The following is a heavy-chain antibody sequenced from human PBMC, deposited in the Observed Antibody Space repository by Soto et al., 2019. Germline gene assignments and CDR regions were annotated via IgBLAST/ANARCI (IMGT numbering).Heavy chain of an antibody. CDR1: GFTFDDYA. Sequence: PGGSLRLSCAASGFTFDDYAMHWVRQAPGKGLEWVSGISWNSGSIGYADSVKGRFTISRDNAKNSLYLQMNSLRAEDTALYYCAKDIGPGGAQTPWDYWGQGTLVTVSS. CDR2: ISWNSGSI. J-gene: IGHJ4*02. D-gene: IGHD4-17*01. CDR3: AKDIGPGGAQTPWDY. V-gene: IGHV3-9*01.